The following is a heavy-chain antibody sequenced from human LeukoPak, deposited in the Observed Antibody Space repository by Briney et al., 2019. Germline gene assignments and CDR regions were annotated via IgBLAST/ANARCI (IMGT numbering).Heavy chain of an antibody. CDR1: GFTFTTYW. Sequence: GGSLRLSCAASGFTFTTYWMSWVRQAPGKGLEWVVNIKQDGTEKYYVDSVKGRFTISRDNAKNSLYLQMHSLRAEDTAIYYCAINYLVRGEDWFDPWGQGTLVTVSS. D-gene: IGHD3-10*01. J-gene: IGHJ5*02. CDR2: IKQDGTEK. V-gene: IGHV3-7*01. CDR3: AINYLVRGEDWFDP.